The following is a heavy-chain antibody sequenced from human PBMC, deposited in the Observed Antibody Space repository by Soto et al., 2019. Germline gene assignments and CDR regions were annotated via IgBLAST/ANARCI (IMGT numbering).Heavy chain of an antibody. Sequence: GGSLRLSCAASGFTFSSYWMSWVRQAPGKGLEWVANIKQDGSEKYYVDSVKARFTISRDNAKNSLYLQMNSLRAEDTAVYYCARDYDFWSGYPYYFDYWGQGTLVTVSS. D-gene: IGHD3-3*01. CDR1: GFTFSSYW. CDR3: ARDYDFWSGYPYYFDY. V-gene: IGHV3-7*01. J-gene: IGHJ4*02. CDR2: IKQDGSEK.